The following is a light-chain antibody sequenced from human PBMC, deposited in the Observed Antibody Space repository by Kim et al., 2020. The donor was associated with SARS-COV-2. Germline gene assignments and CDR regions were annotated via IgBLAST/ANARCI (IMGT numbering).Light chain of an antibody. V-gene: IGKV1-39*01. CDR1: QSIGNY. Sequence: DIQMTQSPSSLSAFVGDRVTITCRASQSIGNYLNWYQLKPGEAPKLLMYAATSLQSEVPSRFSGSGSGTDFTLTINSLQVEDFATDYCQQTYSLVWTFGQGNKVDIK. CDR2: AAT. CDR3: QQTYSLVWT. J-gene: IGKJ1*01.